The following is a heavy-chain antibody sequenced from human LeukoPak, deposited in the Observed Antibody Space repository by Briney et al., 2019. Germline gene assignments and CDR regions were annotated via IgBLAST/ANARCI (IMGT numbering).Heavy chain of an antibody. CDR3: ARGRDIVATIFDY. Sequence: GRSLRLSCAASGFTFSSYGMHWVRQAPGKGLEWVAVISYDGSNKYYADSVKGRFTISRDNSKNTLYLQMNSLRSDDTAVYYCARGRDIVATIFDYWGQGTLVTVSS. CDR2: ISYDGSNK. D-gene: IGHD5-12*01. CDR1: GFTFSSYG. V-gene: IGHV3-30*03. J-gene: IGHJ4*02.